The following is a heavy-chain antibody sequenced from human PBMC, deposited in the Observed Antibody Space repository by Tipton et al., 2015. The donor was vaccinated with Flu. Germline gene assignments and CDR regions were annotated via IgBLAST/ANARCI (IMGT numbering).Heavy chain of an antibody. D-gene: IGHD6-13*01. Sequence: TLSLTCSVSGGSISSYYWSWIRQSPGKGLEWIGYISYSGSTNYNPPLTSRVPISVDTSKNQFPLKLSSVTAADTAVYYCARLSSNWYHQLDNWVQGTLVTVSS. CDR1: GGSISSYY. CDR3: ARLSSNWYHQLDN. J-gene: IGHJ4*02. CDR2: ISYSGST. V-gene: IGHV4-59*01.